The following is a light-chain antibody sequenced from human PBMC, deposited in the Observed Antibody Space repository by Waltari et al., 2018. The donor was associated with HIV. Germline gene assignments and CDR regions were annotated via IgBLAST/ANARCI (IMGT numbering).Light chain of an antibody. CDR2: PDN. CDR3: QTWDRPTVI. V-gene: IGLV3-1*01. Sequence: YELTQPPSVAVSPGQTASITCSANQLGDNNVSWYQQKPGQSPVLVIYPDNKRSSEIPERYSASLSWNTATLTIGGTLPIEEADYYCQTWDRPTVIFGGGTKLTV. J-gene: IGLJ2*01. CDR1: QLGDNN.